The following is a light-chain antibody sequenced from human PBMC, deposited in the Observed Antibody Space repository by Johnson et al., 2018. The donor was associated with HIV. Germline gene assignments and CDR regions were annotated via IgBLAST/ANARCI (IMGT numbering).Light chain of an antibody. CDR2: EDY. CDR3: GTWDLSLNAYV. Sequence: QSVLTQPPSVSAAPGQRVNISCSGHSSNIENYFVSWYQQLPGAAPRLLIYEDYKRPSGIPDRFSASKSGTSATLGITGLQTGDEADYFCGTWDLSLNAYVFGPGPKVT. J-gene: IGLJ1*01. V-gene: IGLV1-51*02. CDR1: SSNIENYF.